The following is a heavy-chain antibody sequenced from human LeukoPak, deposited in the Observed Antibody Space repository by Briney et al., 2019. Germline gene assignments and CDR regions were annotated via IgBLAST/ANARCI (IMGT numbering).Heavy chain of an antibody. CDR2: ISSSRSYI. CDR3: ARVLWFGELPYFLGDY. CDR1: GFTFSSYS. V-gene: IGHV3-21*01. D-gene: IGHD3-10*01. J-gene: IGHJ4*02. Sequence: GGSLRLSCAASGFTFSSYSMNWGRQAPGKGLGWVSSISSSRSYIYYADSVKGRFTISRDNAKNSLYLQMNSLRAEDTAVYYCARVLWFGELPYFLGDYWGQGTLVTVSS.